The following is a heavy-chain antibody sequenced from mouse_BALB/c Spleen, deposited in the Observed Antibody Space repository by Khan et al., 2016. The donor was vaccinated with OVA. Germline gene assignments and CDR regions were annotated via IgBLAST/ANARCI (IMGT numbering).Heavy chain of an antibody. J-gene: IGHJ2*01. CDR3: ARGKCYGYYFDY. V-gene: IGHV3-2*02. D-gene: IGHD1-1*01. CDR2: ISYSGVT. CDR1: GYSITSGYA. Sequence: EVQLVESGPGLVKPSQSLSLTCTVTGYSITSGYAWNWIRQFPGNKLEWMGYISYSGVTSYTPSLKSRISITLDTSKNQFFLQLNSVTTEDTATYYCARGKCYGYYFDYWGQGTTLTVSS.